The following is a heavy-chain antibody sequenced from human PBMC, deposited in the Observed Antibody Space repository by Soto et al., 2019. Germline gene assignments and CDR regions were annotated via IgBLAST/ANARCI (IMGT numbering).Heavy chain of an antibody. CDR2: IYYSGST. CDR3: ARDRELGPFDY. Sequence: SETLSLTCTVSGGSISSGDYYWSWIRQPPGKGLEWIGYIYYSGSTYYNPSLKSRVTISVDTSKNQFSLKLSSVTAADTAVYYCARDRELGPFDYWGQGTLVTVS. V-gene: IGHV4-30-4*01. J-gene: IGHJ4*02. D-gene: IGHD3-3*02. CDR1: GGSISSGDYY.